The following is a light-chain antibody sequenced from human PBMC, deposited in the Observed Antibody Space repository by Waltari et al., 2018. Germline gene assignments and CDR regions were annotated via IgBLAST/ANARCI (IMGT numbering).Light chain of an antibody. CDR1: SSHIGSNT. V-gene: IGLV1-44*01. CDR3: AAWDDSRYV. CDR2: SNN. Sequence: QSVLTQPPSASGTPGQRVIISCSGSSSHIGSNTLNWYQQLPGTAPKLLIYSNNRRPSGVPDRFSGSKSGTSASLAISGLQSEDEADYYCAAWDDSRYVFGTGTEVTVL. J-gene: IGLJ1*01.